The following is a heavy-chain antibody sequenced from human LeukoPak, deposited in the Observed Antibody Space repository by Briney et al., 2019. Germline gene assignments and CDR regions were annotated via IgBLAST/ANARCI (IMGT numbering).Heavy chain of an antibody. Sequence: SETLSLTCTVSGGSISSGSYFWSWIRQPAGKGLEWIGRIYTSGSTNYNPSLKSRVTISVDTSKNQFPLKLSSVTAADTAVYYCAREGSGWNYYYYYMDVWGKGTTVTISS. V-gene: IGHV4-61*02. CDR2: IYTSGST. D-gene: IGHD6-19*01. CDR1: GGSISSGSYF. CDR3: AREGSGWNYYYYYMDV. J-gene: IGHJ6*03.